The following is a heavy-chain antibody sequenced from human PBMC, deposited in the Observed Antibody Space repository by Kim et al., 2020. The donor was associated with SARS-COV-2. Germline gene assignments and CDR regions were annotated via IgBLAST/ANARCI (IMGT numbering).Heavy chain of an antibody. D-gene: IGHD4-4*01. V-gene: IGHV4-39*01. J-gene: IGHJ4*02. CDR2: IYYSGST. Sequence: SETLSLTCTVSGGSISSSSYYRGWIRQPPGKGLEWIGSIYYSGSTYYNPSLKSRVTISVDTSKNQFSLKLSSVTAADTAVYYCARTGGVTTLFDYWGQGTLVTVSS. CDR3: ARTGGVTTLFDY. CDR1: GGSISSSSYY.